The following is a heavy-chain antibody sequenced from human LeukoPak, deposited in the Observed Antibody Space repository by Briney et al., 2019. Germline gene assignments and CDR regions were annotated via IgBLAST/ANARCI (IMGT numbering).Heavy chain of an antibody. V-gene: IGHV3-9*01. CDR1: GFTFDDYA. J-gene: IGHJ4*02. CDR2: ISWNSGSI. Sequence: SLRLSCAASGFTFDDYAMHWVRQAPGKGLEWVSGISWNSGSIGYADSVKGRFTISRDNAKNSLYLEMNSLRAEDAGVYYCARDKIVGATALDYWGQGTLVTVSS. D-gene: IGHD1-26*01. CDR3: ARDKIVGATALDY.